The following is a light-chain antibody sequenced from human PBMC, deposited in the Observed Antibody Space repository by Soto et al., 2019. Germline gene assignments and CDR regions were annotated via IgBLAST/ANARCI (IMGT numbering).Light chain of an antibody. CDR1: SSNIGAGYD. V-gene: IGLV1-40*01. CDR3: QSYDSSLSGYV. CDR2: GNS. J-gene: IGLJ1*01. Sequence: QAVVTQPPSVFGAPGQRVTISCTGSSSNIGAGYDVHWYQQLPGTAPKLLIYGNSNRPSGVPDRFSGSKSGTSASLAITGLQAEDEADYYCQSYDSSLSGYVFGTGTKLTV.